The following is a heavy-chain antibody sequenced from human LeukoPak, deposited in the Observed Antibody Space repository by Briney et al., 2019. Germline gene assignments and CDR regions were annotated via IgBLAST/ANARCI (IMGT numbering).Heavy chain of an antibody. CDR3: ARGESRLLWFGELSSKIDY. J-gene: IGHJ4*02. V-gene: IGHV1-2*02. CDR1: GYTFTGYY. Sequence: ASVKVSCKASGYTFTGYYMHWVRQAPGQGLEWMGWINPNSGGTNYAQKFQGRVTMTRDTSISTAYMELSRLRSDDTAVYYCARGESRLLWFGELSSKIDYWGQGILVTVSS. D-gene: IGHD3-10*01. CDR2: INPNSGGT.